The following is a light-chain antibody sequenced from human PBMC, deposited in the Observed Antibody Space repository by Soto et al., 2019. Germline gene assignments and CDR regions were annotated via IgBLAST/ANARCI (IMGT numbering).Light chain of an antibody. Sequence: QSVLTQPASVSGSPGQSITISCTGTSSDVGRYNFVSWYQQHPSKAPKLMIYDVSSRPSGVSNRFSGSKSDNTASLTISGLQAEDEADYYCSSYTSSSNVVFGGGTKLTVL. CDR1: SSDVGRYNF. CDR3: SSYTSSSNVV. CDR2: DVS. V-gene: IGLV2-14*01. J-gene: IGLJ2*01.